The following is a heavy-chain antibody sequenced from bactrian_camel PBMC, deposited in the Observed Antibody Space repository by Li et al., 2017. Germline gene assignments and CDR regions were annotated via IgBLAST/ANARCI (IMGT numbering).Heavy chain of an antibody. J-gene: IGHJ4*01. V-gene: IGHV3S40*01. CDR1: GFRFGIYD. CDR2: MRSEDGST. D-gene: IGHD4*01. Sequence: VQLVESGGGTVQAGETLRLSFAASGFRFGIYDMTWVRQAPGKGLEWVAEMRSEDGSTRYADSVKGRFTISLNNAKNMLYLQMNSLESADTAVYYCVRQRYSDYVDYWGQGTQVTVS. CDR3: VRQRYSDYVDY.